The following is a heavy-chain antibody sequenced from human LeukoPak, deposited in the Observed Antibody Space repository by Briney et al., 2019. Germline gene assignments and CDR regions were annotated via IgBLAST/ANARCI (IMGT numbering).Heavy chain of an antibody. J-gene: IGHJ3*02. CDR2: ISETGSTI. V-gene: IGHV3-48*03. CDR3: AREHYYDSSGYYYDAFDI. Sequence: QPGGSLRLSCVAAGFIFSDLEMHWVRQAPGKGLEWISFISETGSTIYYADSVKGRFTISRDNAKNSLYLQMNSLRAEDTAVYYCAREHYYDSSGYYYDAFDIWGQGTMVTVSS. D-gene: IGHD3-22*01. CDR1: GFIFSDLE.